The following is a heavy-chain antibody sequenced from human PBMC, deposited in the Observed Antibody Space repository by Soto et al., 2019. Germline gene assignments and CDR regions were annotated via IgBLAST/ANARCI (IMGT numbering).Heavy chain of an antibody. Sequence: PGGSLRLSCSASGSTFSSYAMHWVRQAPGKGLEYVSAISSNGGSTYYADSVKGRFTISRDNSKNTLYLQMSSLRAEDTAVYYCVKEELYSNYWHYYYGMDVWGQGTTVTVSS. V-gene: IGHV3-64D*06. CDR3: VKEELYSNYWHYYYGMDV. CDR1: GSTFSSYA. CDR2: ISSNGGST. D-gene: IGHD4-4*01. J-gene: IGHJ6*02.